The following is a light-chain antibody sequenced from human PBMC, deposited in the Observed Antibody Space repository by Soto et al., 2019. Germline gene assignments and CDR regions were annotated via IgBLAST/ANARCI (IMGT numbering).Light chain of an antibody. CDR3: CSYARGTTVV. J-gene: IGLJ2*01. Sequence: QSALTQPASVSGSPGQSITISCTGTSSDVGSYNLVSWYQQHPGKAPKHIIYEGSKRPSGVSNRFSGSKSGNTASLTISGLQAEDEADYYCCSYARGTTVVFGGGTKLTVL. CDR2: EGS. CDR1: SSDVGSYNL. V-gene: IGLV2-23*01.